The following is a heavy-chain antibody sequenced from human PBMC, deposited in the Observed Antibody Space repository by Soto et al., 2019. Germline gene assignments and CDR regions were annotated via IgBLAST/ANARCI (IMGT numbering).Heavy chain of an antibody. J-gene: IGHJ3*02. V-gene: IGHV3-48*02. CDR3: VRDRMWEQWLGPHDAFEI. CDR2: VNAAANDI. Sequence: TGGSLRLSCAASGFTFSIFSMSWVRQAPGKGLEWISYVNAAANDIYYTDSVRGRFTISRDNAKNSLYLQMNSLRDDDTAVYYCVRDRMWEQWLGPHDAFEIWGQGTMVTVSS. D-gene: IGHD6-19*01. CDR1: GFTFSIFS.